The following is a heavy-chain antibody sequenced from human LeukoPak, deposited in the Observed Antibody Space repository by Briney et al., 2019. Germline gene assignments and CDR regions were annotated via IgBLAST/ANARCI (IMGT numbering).Heavy chain of an antibody. CDR2: INPNSGGT. CDR1: GYTFTCYY. CDR3: ARDARFLGYCGSTSCRGSWFDP. J-gene: IGHJ5*02. Sequence: ASVKVSCKASGYTFTCYYMHWVRQAPGQGLEWMGCINPNSGGTNYAQKFQGRVTLTRDTSINTASMEMSKLRSADTAVYYCARDARFLGYCGSTSCRGSWFDPWGQGTLVTVSS. V-gene: IGHV1-2*02. D-gene: IGHD2-2*01.